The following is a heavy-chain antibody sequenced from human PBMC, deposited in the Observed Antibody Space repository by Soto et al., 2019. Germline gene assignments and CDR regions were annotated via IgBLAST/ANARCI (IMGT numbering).Heavy chain of an antibody. CDR3: ARVWGGAFDF. Sequence: PSETLSLTCTVSGGSISSYYWSWIRQPPGKGLEWIGYIYYSGSTKYNPSLKSRVTISVDTSKNRFSLRLSFVTAADTAVYYCARVWGGAFDFWGQGTMVTVSS. J-gene: IGHJ3*01. D-gene: IGHD3-10*01. CDR2: IYYSGST. V-gene: IGHV4-59*01. CDR1: GGSISSYY.